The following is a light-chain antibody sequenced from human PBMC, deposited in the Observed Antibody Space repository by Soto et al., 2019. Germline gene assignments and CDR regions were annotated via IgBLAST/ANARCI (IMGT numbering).Light chain of an antibody. J-gene: IGLJ1*01. CDR3: TSYTGDDFTFI. CDR2: EVS. Sequence: QSALTQPPSASGSLGQSVTISCTGTSSDIGTYDYVSWYQQHPGRAPKLIIFEVSKRPSGVPDRFSGSKSGNTASLIVSGLQPEDEAEYHCTSYTGDDFTFIFGTGTKVTVL. CDR1: SSDIGTYDY. V-gene: IGLV2-8*01.